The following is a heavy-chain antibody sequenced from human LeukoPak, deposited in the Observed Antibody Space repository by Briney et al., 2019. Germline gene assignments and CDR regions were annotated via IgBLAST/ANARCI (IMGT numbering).Heavy chain of an antibody. V-gene: IGHV1-69*13. CDR1: GGTFSSYA. J-gene: IGHJ4*02. CDR2: IIPIFGTA. CDR3: ARGGSGYDRAYFDY. D-gene: IGHD5-12*01. Sequence: GASVKVSCKASGGTFSSYAISWVRQAPGQGLEWMGGIIPIFGTANYAQKFQGRVTITADESTSTAYMELSSLRSEDTAVYYCARGGSGYDRAYFDYWGQGTLVTVSS.